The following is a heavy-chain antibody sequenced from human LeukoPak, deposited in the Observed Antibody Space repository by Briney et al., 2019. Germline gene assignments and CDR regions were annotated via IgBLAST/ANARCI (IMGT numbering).Heavy chain of an antibody. J-gene: IGHJ4*02. Sequence: ASVKVSCKASGYTFTSYYMHWVRQAPGQGLEWMGIINPSGGSTSYAQKFQGRVTMTRDMSTSTVYMELGSLRSEDTAVYYCARQTYYYDSSGYSLFDYWGQGTLVTVSS. D-gene: IGHD3-22*01. V-gene: IGHV1-46*01. CDR1: GYTFTSYY. CDR2: INPSGGST. CDR3: ARQTYYYDSSGYSLFDY.